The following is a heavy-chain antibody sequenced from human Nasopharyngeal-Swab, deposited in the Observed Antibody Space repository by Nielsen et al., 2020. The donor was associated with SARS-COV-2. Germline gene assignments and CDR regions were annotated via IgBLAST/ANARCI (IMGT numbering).Heavy chain of an antibody. CDR1: GGSISSGSYY. CDR2: IYTSGST. J-gene: IGHJ4*02. CDR3: ARVGTIAARWGYFDY. Sequence: SETLSPTCTVSGGSISSGSYYWSWIRQPAGKGLEWIGRIYTSGSTNYNPSLKSRVTISVDTSKDQFSLKLSSVTAADTAVYYCARVGTIAARWGYFDYWGQGTLVTVSS. V-gene: IGHV4-61*02. D-gene: IGHD6-6*01.